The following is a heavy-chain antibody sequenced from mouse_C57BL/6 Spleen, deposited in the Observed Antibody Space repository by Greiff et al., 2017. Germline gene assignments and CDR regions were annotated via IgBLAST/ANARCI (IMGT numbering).Heavy chain of an antibody. V-gene: IGHV1-19*01. CDR2: INPYNGGT. J-gene: IGHJ4*01. D-gene: IGHD1-1*01. CDR3: AKAFHYYGSRDAKDY. CDR1: GYTFTDYY. Sequence: EVQLQQSGPVLVKPGASVKMSCKASGYTFTDYYMNWVKQSHGKSLEWIGVINPYNGGTSYNQKFTGKATLTVDKSSSTAYMELNSLTSEDSAVYYCAKAFHYYGSRDAKDYWGQGTSVTVSS.